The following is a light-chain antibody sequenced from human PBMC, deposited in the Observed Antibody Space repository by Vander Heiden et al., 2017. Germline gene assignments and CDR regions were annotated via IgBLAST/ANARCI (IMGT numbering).Light chain of an antibody. V-gene: IGKV1-39*01. J-gene: IGKJ3*01. Sequence: DIQMTQSPSSLSASVGDRVTITCRASQSISSYLNWYQQKPGKAPKLLIYAASSLQSGVPSRFSGSGSGTDFTLTISSLQPEDFATYYCQQSYSTLPIFTFGSGTKVDIK. CDR1: QSISSY. CDR2: AAS. CDR3: QQSYSTLPIFT.